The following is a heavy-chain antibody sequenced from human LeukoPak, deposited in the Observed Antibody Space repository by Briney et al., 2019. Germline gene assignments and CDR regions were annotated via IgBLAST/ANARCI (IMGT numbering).Heavy chain of an antibody. J-gene: IGHJ6*02. V-gene: IGHV3-21*01. CDR3: ARDIRWDYCMDV. Sequence: GGSLRLSCAASGFTLSTYSMNWVRQAPGKGLEWVSSISSSSSYIYYADSVKGRFTISRDNAKNSLYLQMNSLRAEDTAVYYCARDIRWDYCMDVWGQGTTVTVSS. CDR1: GFTLSTYS. CDR2: ISSSSSYI. D-gene: IGHD4-23*01.